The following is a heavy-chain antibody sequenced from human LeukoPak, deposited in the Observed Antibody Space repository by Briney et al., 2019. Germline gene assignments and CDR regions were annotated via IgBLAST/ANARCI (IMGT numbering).Heavy chain of an antibody. CDR3: ARDSRVYYDSSSRWFDP. D-gene: IGHD3-22*01. CDR2: ISGDGNAK. J-gene: IGHJ5*02. CDR1: GFSFSSYS. Sequence: GGSLRLSCAASGFSFSSYSINWVRQAPGKGLEWVSYISGDGNAKHYTDSVKGRFTISRDNAKNSLYLQMNSLRAEDTAVYYCARDSRVYYDSSSRWFDPWGQGTLVTVSS. V-gene: IGHV3-48*01.